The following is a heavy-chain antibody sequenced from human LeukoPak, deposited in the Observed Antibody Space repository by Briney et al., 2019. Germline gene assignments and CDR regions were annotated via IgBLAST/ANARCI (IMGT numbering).Heavy chain of an antibody. V-gene: IGHV3-23*01. Sequence: GGSLRLSCATSGFSFSLYAMSWVRQAPGKGLEWVSGISGRGDGTYYAESVRGRFTISRDNSKNTLYLQMNSLRAEDTAVYYCAKDRVSPGFDLFDPWGQGTLVTVSS. CDR3: AKDRVSPGFDLFDP. D-gene: IGHD1-1*01. J-gene: IGHJ5*02. CDR2: ISGRGDGT. CDR1: GFSFSLYA.